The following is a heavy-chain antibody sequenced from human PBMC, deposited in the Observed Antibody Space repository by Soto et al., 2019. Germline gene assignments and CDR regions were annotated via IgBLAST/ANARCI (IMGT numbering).Heavy chain of an antibody. CDR2: MNPNSGNT. CDR1: GDPFSNYD. Sequence: QVQLVQSGAEVKKPGASVKVSCKASGDPFSNYDMKWVRQATGQGLEWMGWMNPNSGNTGYARKFQCRVTMTRNTSITTVYMELSSLRSEDTAVYYCARGRNCMDVWGQGTTVTVSS. J-gene: IGHJ6*02. V-gene: IGHV1-8*01. CDR3: ARGRNCMDV.